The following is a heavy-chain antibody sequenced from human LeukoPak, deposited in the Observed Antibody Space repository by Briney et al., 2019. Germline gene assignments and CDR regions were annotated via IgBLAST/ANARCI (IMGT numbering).Heavy chain of an antibody. CDR2: ISWNSGSI. V-gene: IGHV3-9*01. Sequence: GRSLRLSCAASGFTFDDYAMHWVRQAPGKGLEWVSGISWNSGSIGYADSVKGRFTISRDNSKNTLYLQMSGLRAEDTAVYYCARNQYYDFWSGYYRYWGQGTLVTVSS. CDR3: ARNQYYDFWSGYYRY. D-gene: IGHD3-3*01. J-gene: IGHJ4*02. CDR1: GFTFDDYA.